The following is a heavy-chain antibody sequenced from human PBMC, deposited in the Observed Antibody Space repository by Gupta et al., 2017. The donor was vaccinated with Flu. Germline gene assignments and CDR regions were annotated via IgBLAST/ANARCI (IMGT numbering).Heavy chain of an antibody. CDR2: ISSSRSYI. CDR1: GFTFSSYS. D-gene: IGHD1-1*01. J-gene: IGHJ2*01. Sequence: EVQLVESGGGLVKPGGSLRLSCAASGFTFSSYSMNWVRQAPGKGLEWVSSISSSRSYIYYADAVKGRFTISRDNAKNSLYLQMNRLRAEDTAVYYCATTSTEGGWYFDLGGRGTLVTVSS. V-gene: IGHV3-21*01. CDR3: ATTSTEGGWYFDL.